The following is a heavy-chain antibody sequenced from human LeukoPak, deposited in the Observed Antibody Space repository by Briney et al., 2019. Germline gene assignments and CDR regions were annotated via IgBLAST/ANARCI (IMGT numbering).Heavy chain of an antibody. CDR3: AGEVASSSDEYYFDY. V-gene: IGHV4-59*01. CDR2: IYYSGST. Sequence: SETLSLTCTVSGGSISSYYWSWIRQPPGKGLEWIGYIYYSGSTNYNPSLKSRVTISVDTSKNQFSLKLSSVTAADTAVYYCAGEVASSSDEYYFDYWGQGTLVTVSS. J-gene: IGHJ4*02. D-gene: IGHD6-13*01. CDR1: GGSISSYY.